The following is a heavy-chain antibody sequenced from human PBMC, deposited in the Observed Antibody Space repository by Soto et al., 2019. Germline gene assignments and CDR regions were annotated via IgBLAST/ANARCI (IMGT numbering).Heavy chain of an antibody. V-gene: IGHV4-4*02. D-gene: IGHD6-19*01. Sequence: QGLLQESGPGLVQPSGTLSLSCAVSGDSISTNYFWGWVRQPPGKGLEWVGDISHSGSVNYNPSLKSRVTISIDKSTNQFSLKLNSVTAADTVVYYCARSFGWYAIDYWGQGTLVIVSS. J-gene: IGHJ4*02. CDR1: GDSISTNYF. CDR2: ISHSGSV. CDR3: ARSFGWYAIDY.